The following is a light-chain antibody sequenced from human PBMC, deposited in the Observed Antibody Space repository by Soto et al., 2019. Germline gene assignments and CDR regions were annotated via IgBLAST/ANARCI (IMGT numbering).Light chain of an antibody. V-gene: IGKV1-5*03. CDR2: RAS. J-gene: IGKJ4*01. CDR3: QQYNSYSPRLT. CDR1: QSISNW. Sequence: DIQMTQSPSTLSASVGDRVTITCRASQSISNWLAWYQQKPGKAPKLLIYRASSLEGGVPSRFSGSGSGTEFTLTISSLQPDDFATYYCQQYNSYSPRLTFGGGTKVEIK.